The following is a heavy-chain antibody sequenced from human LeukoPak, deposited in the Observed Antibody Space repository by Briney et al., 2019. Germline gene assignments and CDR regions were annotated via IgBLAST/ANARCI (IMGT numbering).Heavy chain of an antibody. Sequence: GGSLRLSCAVSGFTFSHYWMHWVRHTPGKGLVWVSRINTDGSTTGYADSVKGRFTISRVNAKNTLYLQMNTLRAEDTAVYYCGRDLSGSPDYWGQGTLVTVSS. CDR3: GRDLSGSPDY. J-gene: IGHJ4*02. D-gene: IGHD1-26*01. CDR2: INTDGSTT. V-gene: IGHV3-74*01. CDR1: GFTFSHYW.